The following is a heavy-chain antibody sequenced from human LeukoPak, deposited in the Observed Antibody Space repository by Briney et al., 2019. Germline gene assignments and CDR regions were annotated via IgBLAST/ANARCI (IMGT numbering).Heavy chain of an antibody. V-gene: IGHV1-8*01. CDR2: MNPNSGNT. Sequence: ASVTVSFKASGYTFTSYDINWVRQATGQGLEWMGWMNPNSGNTGYAQKFQGRVTMTTDTSTSTAYMELRSLRSDDTAVYYCAREKTGPMVRGVTLDYWGQGTLVTVSS. D-gene: IGHD3-10*01. CDR3: AREKTGPMVRGVTLDY. J-gene: IGHJ4*02. CDR1: GYTFTSYD.